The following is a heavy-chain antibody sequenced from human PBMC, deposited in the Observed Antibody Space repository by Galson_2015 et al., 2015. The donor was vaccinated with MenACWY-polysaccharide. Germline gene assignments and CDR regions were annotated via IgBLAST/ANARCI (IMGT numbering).Heavy chain of an antibody. V-gene: IGHV3-30*03. CDR2: ISYDGSNK. CDR3: ARSDYYDSSGYDY. D-gene: IGHD3-22*01. Sequence: SLRLSCAASGFTFSSYGMHWVRQAPGKGLEWVAVISYDGSNKYYADSVKGRFTISRDNSKNTLYLQMNSLRAEDTAVYYCARSDYYDSSGYDYWGQGTLVTVSS. CDR1: GFTFSSYG. J-gene: IGHJ4*02.